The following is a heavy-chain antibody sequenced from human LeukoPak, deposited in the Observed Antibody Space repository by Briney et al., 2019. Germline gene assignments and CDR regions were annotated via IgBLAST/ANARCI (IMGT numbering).Heavy chain of an antibody. CDR2: IYTSGST. J-gene: IGHJ4*02. V-gene: IGHV4-4*07. Sequence: KASETLSLTCTVSGVSISSYYWSWIRQPPGKGLEWIGRIYTSGSTNYNPSLKSRVTMSVDTSKNQFSLKLSSVTAADTAVYYCARVRRSSSXSSXFDYWGQGTLVTVSS. D-gene: IGHD6-13*01. CDR3: ARVRRSSSXSSXFDY. CDR1: GVSISSYY.